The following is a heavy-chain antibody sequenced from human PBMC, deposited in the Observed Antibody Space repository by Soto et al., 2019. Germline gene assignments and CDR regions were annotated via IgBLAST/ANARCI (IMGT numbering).Heavy chain of an antibody. CDR1: GGTFSSYA. CDR2: IIPIFGTA. Sequence: QVQLVQSGAEVKKPGSSVKVSCNASGGTFSSYAISWVRQAPGQGLEWMGGIIPIFGTANYAQKFQGRVTITADESTSTAYMELSSMRSEDTAVYYCALDDDYDSSGYYTPLDYWGQGTLVTVSS. V-gene: IGHV1-69*12. CDR3: ALDDDYDSSGYYTPLDY. J-gene: IGHJ4*02. D-gene: IGHD3-22*01.